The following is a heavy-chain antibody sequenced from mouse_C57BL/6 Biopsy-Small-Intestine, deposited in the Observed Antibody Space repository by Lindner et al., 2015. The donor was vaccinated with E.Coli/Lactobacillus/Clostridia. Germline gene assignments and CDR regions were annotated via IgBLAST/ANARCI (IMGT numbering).Heavy chain of an antibody. CDR3: ARWGLKPLYAMDL. V-gene: IGHV5-17*01. CDR1: GFTFSDYG. J-gene: IGHJ4*01. D-gene: IGHD2-2*01. CDR2: ISSGSSTI. Sequence: VQLQESGGGLVKPGGSLKLSCAASGFTFSDYGMHWVRQAPEKGLEWVAYISSGSSTIYYADTVKGRLAISRDNAKNTLFLQMTSLRSEDTAMYYCARWGLKPLYAMDLWGQGTSVTVSS.